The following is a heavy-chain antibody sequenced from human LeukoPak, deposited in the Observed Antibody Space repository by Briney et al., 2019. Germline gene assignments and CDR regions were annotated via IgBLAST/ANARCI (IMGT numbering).Heavy chain of an antibody. D-gene: IGHD3-10*01. J-gene: IGHJ4*02. Sequence: GGSLRLSCAASGFTFSSYGMHGVRQAPGKGLEWVAVISYDGSNKYYADSVKGRFTISRDNSKNTLYLQMNSLRAEDTAVYYCAKSGGITMVRGVIRPPYYFDYWGQGTLVTVSS. V-gene: IGHV3-30*18. CDR3: AKSGGITMVRGVIRPPYYFDY. CDR2: ISYDGSNK. CDR1: GFTFSSYG.